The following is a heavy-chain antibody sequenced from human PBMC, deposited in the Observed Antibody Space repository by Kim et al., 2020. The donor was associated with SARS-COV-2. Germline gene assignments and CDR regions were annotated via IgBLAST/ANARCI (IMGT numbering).Heavy chain of an antibody. V-gene: IGHV3-74*01. J-gene: IGHJ3*02. Sequence: ADSVKGRFTISRDNAKNTLYLQMNSLRAEDTAVYYCARDMEDLWSNAFDIWGQGTMVTVSS. CDR3: ARDMEDLWSNAFDI. D-gene: IGHD2-21*01.